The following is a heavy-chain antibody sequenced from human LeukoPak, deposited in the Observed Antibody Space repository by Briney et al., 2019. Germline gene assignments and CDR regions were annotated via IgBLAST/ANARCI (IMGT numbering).Heavy chain of an antibody. Sequence: GGSLRLSCAASGFTFSSYAMSWVRQAPGKGLEWVSAISGSGGSTYYADSVKGRFTISRDNSKNTLYLQMNSLRAEDPAVYYCAKVISSGYSGYWGQGTLVTVSS. D-gene: IGHD3-22*01. J-gene: IGHJ4*02. CDR1: GFTFSSYA. CDR2: ISGSGGST. V-gene: IGHV3-23*01. CDR3: AKVISSGYSGY.